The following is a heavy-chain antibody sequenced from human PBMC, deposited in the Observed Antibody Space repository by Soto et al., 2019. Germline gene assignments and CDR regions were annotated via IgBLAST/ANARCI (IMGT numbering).Heavy chain of an antibody. Sequence: QVQLQESGPGLVKPSQTLSLPCTVSGGSISSGGYYWSGIRQHPEKGLEWIGYTSSKGITYYNPYLESRFTISWDTSKNQFSLMLTAVTAADTAVYYCASLKDYYFHFWGQGTLVTVSS. CDR1: GGSISSGGYY. CDR3: ASLKDYYFHF. CDR2: TSSKGIT. V-gene: IGHV4-31*03. J-gene: IGHJ4*02.